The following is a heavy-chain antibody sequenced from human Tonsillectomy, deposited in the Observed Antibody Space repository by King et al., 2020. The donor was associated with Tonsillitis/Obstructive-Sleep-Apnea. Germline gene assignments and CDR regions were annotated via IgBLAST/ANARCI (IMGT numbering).Heavy chain of an antibody. CDR2: ISSNGGST. V-gene: IGHV3-64D*06. D-gene: IGHD1-26*01. J-gene: IGHJ4*02. Sequence: VQLVESGGGLVQPGGSLRLSCSASGFTFSSYAMHWVRQAPGKGLEYVSAISSNGGSTYYADSVKGRFTISRDNSKNTLYLQMSSLRAEDTAVYYCLSTRGGRIVGATGYYFDYWGQGTLVTVSS. CDR1: GFTFSSYA. CDR3: LSTRGGRIVGATGYYFDY.